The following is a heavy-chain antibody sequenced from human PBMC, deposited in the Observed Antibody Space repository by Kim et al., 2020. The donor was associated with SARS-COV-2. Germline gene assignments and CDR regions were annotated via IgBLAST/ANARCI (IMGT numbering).Heavy chain of an antibody. J-gene: IGHJ4*02. CDR1: GGSFSGYY. CDR3: ARGRYSYGYGGGSYLRSFDY. V-gene: IGHV4-34*01. D-gene: IGHD5-18*01. CDR2: INHSGST. Sequence: SETLSLTCAVYGGSFSGYYWSWIRQPPGKGLEWIGEINHSGSTNYNPSLKSRVTISVDTSKNQFSLKLSSVTAADTAVYYCARGRYSYGYGGGSYLRSFDYWGQGTLVTVSS.